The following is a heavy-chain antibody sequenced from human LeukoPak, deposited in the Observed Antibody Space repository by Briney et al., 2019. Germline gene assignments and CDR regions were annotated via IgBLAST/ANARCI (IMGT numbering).Heavy chain of an antibody. V-gene: IGHV1-69*05. CDR2: IIPIFGTA. J-gene: IGHJ4*02. CDR3: ARGDYGDYKF. D-gene: IGHD4-17*01. Sequence: SVKVSCKASGGTFSSYAISWVRQAPGQGPEWMGGIIPIFGTANYAQEFQGRVTITTDESTSTAYMELSSLRSEDTAVYYCARGDYGDYKFWGQGTLVTVSS. CDR1: GGTFSSYA.